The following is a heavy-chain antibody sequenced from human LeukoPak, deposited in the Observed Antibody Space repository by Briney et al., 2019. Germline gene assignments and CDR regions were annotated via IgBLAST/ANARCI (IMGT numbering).Heavy chain of an antibody. V-gene: IGHV3-48*01. CDR2: VSPSSTTI. J-gene: IGHJ4*02. Sequence: QTGGSLRLSCAASGFTFSSYGLNWVRQAPGEGLEWVSYVSPSSTTIYYADSVKGRFTISRDNAKNSLYLQTNSLRAEDTAVYYCAREHTPYGSGCTAAYWGQGTLVTVSS. CDR3: AREHTPYGSGCTAAY. CDR1: GFTFSSYG. D-gene: IGHD6-19*01.